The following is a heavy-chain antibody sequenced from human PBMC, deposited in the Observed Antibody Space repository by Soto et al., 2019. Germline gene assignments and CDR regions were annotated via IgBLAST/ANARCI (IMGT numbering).Heavy chain of an antibody. CDR2: IYYSGST. CDR1: GGSIRSYY. Sequence: SETLSLTCTVSGGSIRSYYWSWIRQPPGKGLEWIGYIYYSGSTNYNPSLKSRVTISVDTSKNQFSLKLSSVTAADTAVHYCAREVLGPYDFWSGYYESGYGMDVWGQGTTVTVSS. J-gene: IGHJ6*02. CDR3: AREVLGPYDFWSGYYESGYGMDV. D-gene: IGHD3-3*01. V-gene: IGHV4-59*01.